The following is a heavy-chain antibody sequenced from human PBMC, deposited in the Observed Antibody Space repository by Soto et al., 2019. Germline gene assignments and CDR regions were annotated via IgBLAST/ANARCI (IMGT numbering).Heavy chain of an antibody. D-gene: IGHD3-16*01. Sequence: EVQLLESGGGLVQPGGSLRLSCAASGFTFNSYAMSWVRQAPGKGLEWVSAISGSGGSTYYADSVKGRFTISRDNSKNTLYLQMNSLRAEDTAVYYCAKDLGLRLSGESRDYWGQGTLVTVSS. CDR2: ISGSGGST. CDR1: GFTFNSYA. V-gene: IGHV3-23*01. CDR3: AKDLGLRLSGESRDY. J-gene: IGHJ4*02.